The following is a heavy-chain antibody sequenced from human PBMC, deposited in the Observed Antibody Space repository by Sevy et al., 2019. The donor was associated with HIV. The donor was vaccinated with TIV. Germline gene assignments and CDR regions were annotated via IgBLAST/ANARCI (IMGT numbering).Heavy chain of an antibody. CDR2: IQYDGSNT. D-gene: IGHD6-13*01. J-gene: IGHJ4*02. CDR3: AKNTAAVGTGGFDH. CDR1: GFTFSYSG. Sequence: GGSLRLSCATSGFTFSYSGMHWVRQAPGKGLEWVTFIQYDGSNTYYADSVKGRFTISRDNSKNTLYLQMNSLRGDDTAVYYCAKNTAAVGTGGFDHWGQGALVIVSS. V-gene: IGHV3-30*02.